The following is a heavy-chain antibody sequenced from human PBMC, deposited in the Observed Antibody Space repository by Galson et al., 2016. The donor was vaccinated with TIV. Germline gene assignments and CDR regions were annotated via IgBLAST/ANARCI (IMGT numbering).Heavy chain of an antibody. J-gene: IGHJ4*02. Sequence: SVKVSCKASGYTFTNYYMHWLRQAPGQGPEWMGIIKASDGSTSYTGKFQGRVTMTRDTSTSTLYMDLSSLRSDDTAVYYCATSRGRYFDWLFGYWGQGTLVTVSS. CDR3: ATSRGRYFDWLFGY. D-gene: IGHD3-9*01. CDR1: GYTFTNYY. V-gene: IGHV1-46*01. CDR2: IKASDGST.